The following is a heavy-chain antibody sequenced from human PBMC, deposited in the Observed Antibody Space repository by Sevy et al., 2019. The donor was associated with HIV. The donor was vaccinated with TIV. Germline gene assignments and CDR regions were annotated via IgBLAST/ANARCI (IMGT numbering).Heavy chain of an antibody. J-gene: IGHJ6*02. CDR3: ARDLSVEIVVPAAISGYGMDV. D-gene: IGHD2-2*02. V-gene: IGHV3-11*01. Sequence: GGSLRLSCAASGFTFSDYYMSWIRQAPGKGLEWVSYISSSGSTIYHADSVKGRFTISRDNAKNSLYLQMNSLRAEDTAVYYCARDLSVEIVVPAAISGYGMDVWGQGTTVTVSS. CDR1: GFTFSDYY. CDR2: ISSSGSTI.